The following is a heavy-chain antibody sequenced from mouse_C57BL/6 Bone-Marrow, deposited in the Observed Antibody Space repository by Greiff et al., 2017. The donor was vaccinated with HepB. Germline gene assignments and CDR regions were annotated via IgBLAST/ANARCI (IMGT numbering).Heavy chain of an antibody. CDR1: GYTFPDYN. J-gene: IGHJ1*03. V-gene: IGHV1-18*01. CDR2: INPNNGGT. CDR3: ARGNSSSWYFDV. Sequence: VQLQQSGPELVKPGASVKIPCKASGYTFPDYNMDWVKQSHGKSLEWIGDINPNNGGTIYNQKFKGKATLTVDKSSSTAYMELRSLTSEDTAFYYCARGNSSSWYFDVWGTGTTVTVSS.